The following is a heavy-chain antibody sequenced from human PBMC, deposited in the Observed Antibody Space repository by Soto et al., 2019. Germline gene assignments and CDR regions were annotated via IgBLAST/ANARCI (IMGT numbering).Heavy chain of an antibody. Sequence: QVQLVQSGAEVKKPGSSGKVSCKASGGTFSSYAISGVRRAPGQGLEWMGGIIPIFGTANYPQKFQGRVTITADESTSTAYMELRSLRSEDTAVYYCARDRFDGVATHVSFGEWVQGTLVTLSS. J-gene: IGHJ4*02. V-gene: IGHV1-69*01. CDR2: IIPIFGTA. D-gene: IGHD5-12*01. CDR3: ARDRFDGVATHVSFGE. CDR1: GGTFSSYA.